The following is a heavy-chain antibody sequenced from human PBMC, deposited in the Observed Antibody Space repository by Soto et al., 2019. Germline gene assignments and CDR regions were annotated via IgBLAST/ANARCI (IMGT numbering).Heavy chain of an antibody. J-gene: IGHJ6*02. CDR1: GGSIGSRDYY. Sequence: QVQVQESGPGLVKPSQTLSLKCSVSGGSIGSRDYYWSWIRQHPEKGLEWIGSIYYNGKTDYNPSLRGRPTMSLDTSMNEFSLKLTSVSAADTAVYSSARDRGGAALKGSGMDVWGQGTTVTV. CDR2: IYYNGKT. D-gene: IGHD3-10*01. V-gene: IGHV4-31*02. CDR3: ARDRGGAALKGSGMDV.